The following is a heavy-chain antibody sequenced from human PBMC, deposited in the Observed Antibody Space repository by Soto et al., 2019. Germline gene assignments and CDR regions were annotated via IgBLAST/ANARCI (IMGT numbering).Heavy chain of an antibody. Sequence: GGSLILSCAASGFTVSGAGIHWVRQASGKGLEWVGRIRTKTNNYATAYAASVKGRFTISRDDSKNMAYLQMNSLKTEDTAVYYCTAMAGIDYWGQGTLVTVSS. CDR1: GFTVSGAG. CDR3: TAMAGIDY. V-gene: IGHV3-73*01. D-gene: IGHD6-19*01. J-gene: IGHJ4*02. CDR2: IRTKTNNYAT.